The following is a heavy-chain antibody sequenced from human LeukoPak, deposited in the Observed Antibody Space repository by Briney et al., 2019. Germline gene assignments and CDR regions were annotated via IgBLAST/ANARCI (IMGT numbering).Heavy chain of an antibody. CDR3: ARGGPPGYYYDYYMDV. V-gene: IGHV4-59*01. CDR2: IYYSGST. Sequence: PSETLSLTCTVSGGSISSYYWSWIRQTPGKGLGWIGYIYYSGSTNFNPSLKSRVTISVDTSKNQFSLKMSSVTAADTAVYFCARGGPPGYYYDYYMDVWGKGTTVTISS. J-gene: IGHJ6*03. CDR1: GGSISSYY.